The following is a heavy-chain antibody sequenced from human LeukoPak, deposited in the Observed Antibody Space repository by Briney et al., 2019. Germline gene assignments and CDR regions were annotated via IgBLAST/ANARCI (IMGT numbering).Heavy chain of an antibody. CDR3: AKERATAATFDY. J-gene: IGHJ4*01. V-gene: IGHV3-23*01. CDR2: ISGSGAGT. D-gene: IGHD2-21*02. CDR1: RFPFSTYA. Sequence: GSLRLSCAASRFPFSTYALSWVPQAPGEGLEWVSLISGSGAGTYYATSVKGRFTISRDNSKNTLYLQMDSLRTEDTAVYYCAKERATAATFDYSGHGTLITVSP.